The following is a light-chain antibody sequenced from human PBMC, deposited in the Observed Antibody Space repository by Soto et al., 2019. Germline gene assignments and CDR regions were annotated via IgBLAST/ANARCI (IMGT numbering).Light chain of an antibody. CDR2: KAS. CDR1: QSITWW. J-gene: IGKJ4*01. CDR3: QQYNSYPLT. Sequence: DIPMTQSPSTLSASVGDRVTITCRASQSITWWLAWYQQKPGKAPKLLISKASSLQGGVPSRFSGSGSGTEFTLTISSLQPDDFATYFCQQYNSYPLTFGGGTEVEIK. V-gene: IGKV1-5*03.